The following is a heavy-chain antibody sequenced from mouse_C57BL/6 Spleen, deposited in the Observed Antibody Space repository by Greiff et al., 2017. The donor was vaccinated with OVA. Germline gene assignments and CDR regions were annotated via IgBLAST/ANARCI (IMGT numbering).Heavy chain of an antibody. CDR3: ARRGYAMDY. CDR1: GYSFTGYY. J-gene: IGHJ4*01. Sequence: VQLQQSGPELVKPGASVKISCKASGYSFTGYYMNWVKQSPDKSLEWIGEINPSTGGTTYNQKFKAKATLTVDKSSSTAYMQLKSLTSEDSAVYYCARRGYAMDYWGQGTAGT. V-gene: IGHV1-42*01. CDR2: INPSTGGT.